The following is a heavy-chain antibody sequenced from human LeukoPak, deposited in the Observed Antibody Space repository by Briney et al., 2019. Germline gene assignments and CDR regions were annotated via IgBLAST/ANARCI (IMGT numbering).Heavy chain of an antibody. D-gene: IGHD3-16*01. CDR3: ARVGLLVPGWGGEDFDY. CDR2: IYHSGST. CDR1: GYSISSGYY. J-gene: IGHJ4*02. V-gene: IGHV4-38-2*02. Sequence: SETLSLTCTVSGYSISSGYYWGWIRQPPGKGLEWIGSIYHSGSTYYNPSLKSRVTISVDTSKNQFSLKLSSETAADTAVYYCARVGLLVPGWGGEDFDYWGQGTLVTGSS.